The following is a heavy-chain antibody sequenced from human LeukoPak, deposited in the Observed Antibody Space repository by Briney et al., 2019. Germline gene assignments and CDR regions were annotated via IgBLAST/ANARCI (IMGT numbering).Heavy chain of an antibody. CDR1: GGSISSSSYY. D-gene: IGHD4-11*01. J-gene: IGHJ5*02. CDR3: ARLYSPTNWFDP. CDR2: IYYSGST. V-gene: IGHV4-39*01. Sequence: SETLSLTCTVSGGSISSSSYYWGGIRQPPGKGLEWIGSIYYSGSTYYNPSLKSRVTISVDTSKNQFSLKLSSVTAADTAVYYCARLYSPTNWFDPWGQGTLVTVSS.